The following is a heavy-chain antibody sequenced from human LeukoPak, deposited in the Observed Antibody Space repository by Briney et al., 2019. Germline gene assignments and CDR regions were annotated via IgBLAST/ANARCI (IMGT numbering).Heavy chain of an antibody. V-gene: IGHV4-39*01. CDR1: GGSISSSSYY. J-gene: IGHJ4*02. Sequence: SETLSLTCTVSGGSISSSSYYWGWIRQPPGKGLEWIGSIYYSGSTYYNPSLKSRVTISVDTSKNQFSLKLSSVTAADTAVYYCASQISGWTISDYWGQGTLVTVSS. CDR3: ASQISGWTISDY. CDR2: IYYSGST. D-gene: IGHD6-19*01.